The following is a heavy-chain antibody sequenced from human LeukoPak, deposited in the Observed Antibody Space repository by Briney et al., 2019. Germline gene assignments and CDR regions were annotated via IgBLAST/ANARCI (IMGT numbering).Heavy chain of an antibody. CDR1: GFTFSTYA. V-gene: IGHV3-23*01. Sequence: GGSLRLSCAASGFTFSTYAMTWARRAPGKGLEWVSAISPSGGHIYYADSVKGRFTSSRDNSKSTLFLQMNNLRAEDTAIYYCAKNRGTGMAFYDYWGQGTQVTVSS. D-gene: IGHD5-18*01. CDR3: AKNRGTGMAFYDY. CDR2: ISPSGGHI. J-gene: IGHJ4*02.